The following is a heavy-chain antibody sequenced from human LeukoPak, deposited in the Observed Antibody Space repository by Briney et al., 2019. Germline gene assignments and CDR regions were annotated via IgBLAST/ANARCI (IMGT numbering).Heavy chain of an antibody. J-gene: IGHJ5*02. CDR1: GFPFSSYG. D-gene: IGHD6-19*01. Sequence: GSLELSFAASGFPFSSYGMSWVRPAPGKGLEWVSAISGSGGSTYYADSVKGRFTISRDNSKNTLYLQMNSLRREDTAVYYCARGQWLDRWGQGTQVTVSS. CDR3: ARGQWLDR. V-gene: IGHV3-23*01. CDR2: ISGSGGST.